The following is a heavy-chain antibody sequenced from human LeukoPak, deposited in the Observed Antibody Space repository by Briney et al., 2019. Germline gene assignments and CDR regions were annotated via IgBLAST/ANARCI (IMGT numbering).Heavy chain of an antibody. Sequence: ASVKVSFKLYGNNINDYYINWMRQAPGHGLEWIGRIIPKYGGTKYAQTLQGRVTMTWDTSISTAYMELSRLTSDDTAVYYCARDVPILDTDGYDAFDIWGQGTLVPVS. J-gene: IGHJ3*02. V-gene: IGHV1-2*02. CDR3: ARDVPILDTDGYDAFDI. CDR2: IIPKYGGT. D-gene: IGHD5-24*01. CDR1: GNNINDYY.